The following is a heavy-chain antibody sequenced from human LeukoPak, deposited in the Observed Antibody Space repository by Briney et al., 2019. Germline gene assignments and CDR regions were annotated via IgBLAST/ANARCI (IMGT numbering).Heavy chain of an antibody. Sequence: RGGSLRLSCAASGFTFSSYSMNWVRQAPGKGLEWVSSISSSSSYIYYADSVKGRFTISRDNAKNSLYLQMNSLRAEDTAVYYCRCSITMVRGVIIASYKDYWGQGTLVTVSS. CDR3: RCSITMVRGVIIASYKDY. CDR2: ISSSSSYI. V-gene: IGHV3-21*01. J-gene: IGHJ4*02. D-gene: IGHD3-10*01. CDR1: GFTFSSYS.